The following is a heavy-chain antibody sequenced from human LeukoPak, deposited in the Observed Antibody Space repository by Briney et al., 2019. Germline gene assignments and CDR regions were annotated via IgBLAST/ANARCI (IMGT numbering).Heavy chain of an antibody. Sequence: SETLSLTCTVSGGLLSSSSHYWGWLRQPPGKGLEWIGSIYFTGSTYYNPSLKSRVTISLDTSKNQFSLKLNSVTAADTAVYYCARSLGHHDYWGQGTLVTVSS. CDR1: GGLLSSSSHY. CDR3: ARSLGHHDY. CDR2: IYFTGST. D-gene: IGHD7-27*01. V-gene: IGHV4-39*07. J-gene: IGHJ4*02.